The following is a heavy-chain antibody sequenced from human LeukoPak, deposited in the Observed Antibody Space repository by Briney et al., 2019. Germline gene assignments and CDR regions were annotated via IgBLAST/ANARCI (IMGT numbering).Heavy chain of an antibody. Sequence: PGGSLTLSCAASGFTFSSYSMNWVRQAPGKGLEWVSYISTSGNTIYYADSVKGRFTISRDNAKNSLYMQMNSLRDEDTAVYYCARAGYTDSWGQGTLVTVSS. CDR1: GFTFSSYS. J-gene: IGHJ4*02. V-gene: IGHV3-48*02. D-gene: IGHD3-16*02. CDR2: ISTSGNTI. CDR3: ARAGYTDS.